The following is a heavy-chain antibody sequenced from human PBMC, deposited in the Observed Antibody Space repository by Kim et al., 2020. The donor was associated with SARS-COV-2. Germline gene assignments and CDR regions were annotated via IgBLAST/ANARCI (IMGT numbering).Heavy chain of an antibody. Sequence: GGSLRLSCAASGFTFSSYGMHWVRQAPGKGLEWVAVISYDGSNKYYADSVKGRFTISRDNSKNTLYLQMNSLRAEDTAVYYCATGTGSADYYYYGMDVWGQGTTVTVSS. D-gene: IGHD3-10*01. CDR1: GFTFSSYG. CDR2: ISYDGSNK. J-gene: IGHJ6*02. V-gene: IGHV3-33*05. CDR3: ATGTGSADYYYYGMDV.